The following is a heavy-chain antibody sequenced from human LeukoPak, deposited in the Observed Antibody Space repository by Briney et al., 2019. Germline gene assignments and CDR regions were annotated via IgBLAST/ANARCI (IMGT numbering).Heavy chain of an antibody. D-gene: IGHD2-2*02. Sequence: PGRSLRLSCAASGFTFSSYGMHWVRQAPGKGLEWVAVIWYDGSNKYYADSVKGRFTISRDNAKNTLYLQMNSLRAEDTAVYYCARRSSAIPSYFDLWGRGTLVTVSS. V-gene: IGHV3-33*01. CDR2: IWYDGSNK. J-gene: IGHJ2*01. CDR1: GFTFSSYG. CDR3: ARRSSAIPSYFDL.